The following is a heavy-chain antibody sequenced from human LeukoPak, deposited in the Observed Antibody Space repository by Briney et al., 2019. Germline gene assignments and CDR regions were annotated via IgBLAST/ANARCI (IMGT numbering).Heavy chain of an antibody. Sequence: SETLSLTCTVSGGSISSSSYYWGWIRQPPGKGLEWIGSIYYSGSTYYNPSLKSRVTISVDTSTNQLSLKLSSVTAADTAVYYCARQILEWFNYYYYGMDVWGQGTTVTVSS. J-gene: IGHJ6*02. CDR3: ARQILEWFNYYYYGMDV. CDR2: IYYSGST. D-gene: IGHD3-3*01. CDR1: GGSISSSSYY. V-gene: IGHV4-39*01.